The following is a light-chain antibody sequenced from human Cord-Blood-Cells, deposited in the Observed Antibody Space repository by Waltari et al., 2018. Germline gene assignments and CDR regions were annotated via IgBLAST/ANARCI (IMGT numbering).Light chain of an antibody. CDR3: QTWDSSNVV. CDR2: QDS. Sequence: SYELTQPPSVSVSPAPTATITCSGDKWGGKYAWWYQQKPGQSPVLVIYQDSKRPSGIPERFSGSNAGNTATLTISGTQAMDEADYYCQTWDSSNVVFGGGTKLTVL. V-gene: IGLV3-1*01. J-gene: IGLJ2*01. CDR1: KWGGKY.